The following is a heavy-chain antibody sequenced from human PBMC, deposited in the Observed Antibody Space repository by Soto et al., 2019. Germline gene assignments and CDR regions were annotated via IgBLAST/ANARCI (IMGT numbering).Heavy chain of an antibody. CDR1: GGSVIAYY. J-gene: IGHJ4*02. Sequence: SETLSLTCSVSGGSVIAYYWSWIRQPAGKGLEWIGRMYSTGTTNYNPSLMSRVTMSIDTSKNQFSLKLTSVTAADTGVYYCARDAWEIAAFSYWGQGTLVTVSS. CDR2: MYSTGTT. D-gene: IGHD6-6*01. CDR3: ARDAWEIAAFSY. V-gene: IGHV4-4*07.